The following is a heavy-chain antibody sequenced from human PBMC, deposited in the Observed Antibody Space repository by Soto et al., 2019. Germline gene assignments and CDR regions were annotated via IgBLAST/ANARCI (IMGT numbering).Heavy chain of an antibody. V-gene: IGHV4-34*01. CDR3: ARATIFGVVTRSYYFDY. CDR2: INHSGST. J-gene: IGHJ4*02. D-gene: IGHD3-3*01. CDR1: GGSFSGYY. Sequence: TSETLSLTCAVYGGSFSGYYWSWIRQPPGKGLEWIGEINHSGSTNYNPSLKSRVTISVDTSKNQFSLKLSSVTAADTAVYYCARATIFGVVTRSYYFDYWGQGTLVTVSS.